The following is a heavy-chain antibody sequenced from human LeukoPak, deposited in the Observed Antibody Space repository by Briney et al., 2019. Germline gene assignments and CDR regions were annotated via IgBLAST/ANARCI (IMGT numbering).Heavy chain of an antibody. CDR1: GYTFTSYA. J-gene: IGHJ6*02. CDR3: VRERYSSSWYPYYYYYYGMDV. V-gene: IGHV1-3*01. D-gene: IGHD6-13*01. Sequence: ASVKVSCKASGYTFTSYAMHWVRQAPGQRLEWMGWINAGNGNTKYSQKFQGRVTITRDTSASTAYMELSSLRSEDTAVYYCVRERYSSSWYPYYYYYYGMDVWGQGTTVTVSS. CDR2: INAGNGNT.